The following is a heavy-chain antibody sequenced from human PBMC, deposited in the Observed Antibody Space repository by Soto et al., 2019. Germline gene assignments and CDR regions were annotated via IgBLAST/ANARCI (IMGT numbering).Heavy chain of an antibody. CDR3: ARGRAFDV. CDR1: GFTFSSFA. Sequence: PGGSLRLSCAASGFTFSSFAMHWVRQAPGKGLEYVSGINTNGGNTYHADSVKGRFTISRDNSQNTLYLQMGSLRVEDMAVYYCARGRAFDVWGQGTMVTVSS. J-gene: IGHJ3*01. CDR2: INTNGGNT. V-gene: IGHV3-64*02.